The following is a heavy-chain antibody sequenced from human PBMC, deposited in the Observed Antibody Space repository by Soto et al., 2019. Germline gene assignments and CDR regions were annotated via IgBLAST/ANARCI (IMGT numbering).Heavy chain of an antibody. D-gene: IGHD3-22*01. V-gene: IGHV4-59*08. CDR1: GGSISSYY. J-gene: IGHJ4*01. CDR2: IYYSGST. CDR3: ARTLYYNDTHFDY. Sequence: SETLSLTCTVSGGSISSYYWSWIRQPPGKGLEWIGYIYYSGSTNYNPSLKSRVTISVDTSKNQSSLKLSSVTAADTAVYYCARTLYYNDTHFDYRGNGILVTVSS.